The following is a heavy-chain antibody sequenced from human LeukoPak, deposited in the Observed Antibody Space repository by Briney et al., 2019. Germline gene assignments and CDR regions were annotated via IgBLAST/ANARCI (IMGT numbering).Heavy chain of an antibody. D-gene: IGHD3-10*01. CDR3: EKDILWFGESSFDY. J-gene: IGHJ4*02. CDR1: GFTFSSYG. CDR2: ISGSGGST. V-gene: IGHV3-23*01. Sequence: GGSLRLSCAASGFTFSSYGMSWVRQAPGKGLEWVSAISGSGGSTYYADSVKGRFTISRDNSKNTLYLQMNSLRAEDTAVYYCEKDILWFGESSFDYWGQGNLVTVSS.